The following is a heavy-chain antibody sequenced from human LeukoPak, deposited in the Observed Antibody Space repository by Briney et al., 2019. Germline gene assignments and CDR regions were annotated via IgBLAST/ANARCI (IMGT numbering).Heavy chain of an antibody. V-gene: IGHV1-18*01. CDR3: ARAGDIVVVVAQLDY. D-gene: IGHD2-15*01. CDR2: ISAYNGNT. J-gene: IGHJ4*02. CDR1: GYTFTSYG. Sequence: ASVKVSCKASGYTFTSYGISWVRQAPGQGLEWMGWISAYNGNTNYAQKLQGRVTMTTDTSTSTAYMELRSLRSDDTAVYYCARAGDIVVVVAQLDYWGQGTLVTVSS.